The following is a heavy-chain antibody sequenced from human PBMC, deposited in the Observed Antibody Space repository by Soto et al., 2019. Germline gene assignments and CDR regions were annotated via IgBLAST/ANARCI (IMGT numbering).Heavy chain of an antibody. Sequence: QVHLVESGGGVVQPGQSLRLSCAASGFTFSTYAMHWLRQAPGKGLEWVAIISYDSTNKFYGDSVKGRFTISRDNSKNTLYLQMTGLRPEDTAVYYCAKTDPGGRCSGIGYPDYWGQGTLVTVSS. CDR3: AKTDPGGRCSGIGYPDY. D-gene: IGHD2-15*01. CDR2: ISYDSTNK. V-gene: IGHV3-30*18. J-gene: IGHJ4*02. CDR1: GFTFSTYA.